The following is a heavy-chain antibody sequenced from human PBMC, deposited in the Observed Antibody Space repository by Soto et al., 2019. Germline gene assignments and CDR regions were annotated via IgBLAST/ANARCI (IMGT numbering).Heavy chain of an antibody. CDR3: ARATIPETNWFDP. D-gene: IGHD5-12*01. CDR1: GGSISSSSYY. J-gene: IGHJ5*02. CDR2: IYYSGST. V-gene: IGHV4-39*01. Sequence: SETLSLTCTVSGGSISSSSYYWGWIRQPPGKGLEWIGSIYYSGSTYYNPSLKSRVTISVDTSKNQFSLKLSSVTAADTAVYYCARATIPETNWFDPWGQGTLVTVSS.